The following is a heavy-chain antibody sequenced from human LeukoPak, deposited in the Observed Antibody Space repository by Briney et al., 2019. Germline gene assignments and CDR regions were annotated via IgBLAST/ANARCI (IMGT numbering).Heavy chain of an antibody. Sequence: ASVKVSCKASGGTLTTYGLTWVRQAPGQGLEWMGWISAYNGNTNYAQKLQGRVTMTTDTSTSTAYMELRSLRSDDTAVYYCARGSYGDYWGQGTLVTVSS. CDR1: GGTLTTYG. D-gene: IGHD4-17*01. J-gene: IGHJ4*02. CDR3: ARGSYGDY. V-gene: IGHV1-18*01. CDR2: ISAYNGNT.